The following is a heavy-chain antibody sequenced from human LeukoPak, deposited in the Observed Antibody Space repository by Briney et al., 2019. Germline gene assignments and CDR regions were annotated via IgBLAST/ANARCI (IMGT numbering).Heavy chain of an antibody. CDR1: GYTFTSYD. D-gene: IGHD2-8*02. J-gene: IGHJ5*02. CDR2: MNPNSGNT. V-gene: IGHV1-8*01. Sequence: ASVKVSCKASGYTFTSYDINWVRQATGQGLEWMGWMNPNSGNTGYAQRFQGRVTMTRNTSISTAYMELSSLRSEDTAMYYCARDYWGSYNWFDPWGQGTLVTVSS. CDR3: ARDYWGSYNWFDP.